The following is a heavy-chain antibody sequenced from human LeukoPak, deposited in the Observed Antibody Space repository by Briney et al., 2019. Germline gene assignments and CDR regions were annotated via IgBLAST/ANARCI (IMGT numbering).Heavy chain of an antibody. J-gene: IGHJ4*02. CDR2: IKKDGSEK. Sequence: GGSLILSCAAPGFTLSSYWMSWVRQAPGKGEGWVPQIKKDGSEKYYQDSVKGRFTISRDNAKNSLYLQMNSLRAEDTAVYYCARDGGEYSSSHFDYWGQGTLVTVSS. V-gene: IGHV3-7*01. CDR1: GFTLSSYW. D-gene: IGHD6-6*01. CDR3: ARDGGEYSSSHFDY.